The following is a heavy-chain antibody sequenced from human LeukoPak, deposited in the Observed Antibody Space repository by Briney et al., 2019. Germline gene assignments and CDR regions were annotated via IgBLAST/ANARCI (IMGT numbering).Heavy chain of an antibody. J-gene: IGHJ4*02. CDR1: GFTFCRYW. CDR3: ARRMGIATDS. CDR2: ITSAGSRT. Sequence: PGGSLRLSCAASGFTFCRYWMHCVRQAPGKGVVWVSHITSAGSRTSYADSVKGRFPISRDNANNRLDLETNTLRAVDMAVYYCARRMGIATDSWGQGTLVTVSS. V-gene: IGHV3-74*01.